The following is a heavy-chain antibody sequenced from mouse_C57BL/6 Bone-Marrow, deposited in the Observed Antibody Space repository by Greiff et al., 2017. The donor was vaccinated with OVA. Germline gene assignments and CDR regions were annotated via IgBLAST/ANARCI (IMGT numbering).Heavy chain of an antibody. CDR2: ISSGGDYI. V-gene: IGHV5-9-1*02. CDR3: TRDNYGNYLYYYAMDY. D-gene: IGHD2-1*01. J-gene: IGHJ4*01. CDR1: GFTFSSYA. Sequence: DVMLVESGEGLVKPGGSLKLSCAASGFTFSSYAMSWVRQTPEKRLEWVAYISSGGDYIYYADTVKGRFTISRDNARNTLYLQMSSLKSEDTAMYYCTRDNYGNYLYYYAMDYWGQGTSVTVSS.